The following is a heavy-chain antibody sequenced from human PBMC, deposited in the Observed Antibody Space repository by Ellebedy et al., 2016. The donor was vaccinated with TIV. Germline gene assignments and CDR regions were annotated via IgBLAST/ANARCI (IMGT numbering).Heavy chain of an antibody. CDR1: GYTFTSYY. D-gene: IGHD3-22*01. CDR2: INPNSGGT. Sequence: ASVKVSXKASGYTFTSYYMHWVRQAPGQGLEWMGWINPNSGGTNYAQKFQGWVTMTRDTSISTAYMELSSLRSEDTAVYYCARVDYYDSSGYYWDGDGTFDYWGQGTLVTVSS. J-gene: IGHJ4*02. V-gene: IGHV1-2*04. CDR3: ARVDYYDSSGYYWDGDGTFDY.